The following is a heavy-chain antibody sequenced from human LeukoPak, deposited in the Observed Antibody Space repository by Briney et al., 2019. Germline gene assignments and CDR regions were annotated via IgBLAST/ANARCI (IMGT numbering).Heavy chain of an antibody. CDR3: ARVVSSWYFYRVGYYYYYMDV. Sequence: SGGSLRLSCAASGFTFSSYAMSWVRQAPGKGLEWVSAISGSGGSTYYADSVKGRFTISRDNSKNTLYLQMNSLRAEDTALYYCARVVSSWYFYRVGYYYYYMDVWGKGTTVTVSS. J-gene: IGHJ6*03. CDR1: GFTFSSYA. V-gene: IGHV3-23*01. CDR2: ISGSGGST. D-gene: IGHD6-13*01.